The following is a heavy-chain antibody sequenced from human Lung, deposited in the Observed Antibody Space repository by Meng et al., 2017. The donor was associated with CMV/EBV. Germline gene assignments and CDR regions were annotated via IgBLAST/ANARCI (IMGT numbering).Heavy chain of an antibody. D-gene: IGHD2-2*01. Sequence: ASXXVPRKASRYTFTGYYMHWVRQAPGQGVECMGWINPNSGGTNYAQNFQGRVTMTRDTSISRAYMELGRLRPDDTAVYYCARTPVSEDIGVVPADNYWGQRALVTVSS. J-gene: IGHJ4*02. V-gene: IGHV1-2*02. CDR2: INPNSGGT. CDR3: ARTPVSEDIGVVPADNY. CDR1: RYTFTGYY.